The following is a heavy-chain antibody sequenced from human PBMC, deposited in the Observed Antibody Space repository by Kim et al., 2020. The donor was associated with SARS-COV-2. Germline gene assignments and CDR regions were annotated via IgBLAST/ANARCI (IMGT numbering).Heavy chain of an antibody. Sequence: GGSLRLSCAASGFTFSSHWMSWVRQAPGKGLEWVANINQDGGEKSYVDSVKGRFTISRDNAKNSLYLQMNSLRAEGTAMFYCVRVPIGDYYGMDVWGQGTTVTVSS. J-gene: IGHJ6*02. CDR3: VRVPIGDYYGMDV. CDR2: INQDGGEK. V-gene: IGHV3-7*01. CDR1: GFTFSSHW.